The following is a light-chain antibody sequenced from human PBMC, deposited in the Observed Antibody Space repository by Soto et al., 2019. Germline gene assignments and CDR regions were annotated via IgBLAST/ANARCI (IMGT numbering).Light chain of an antibody. CDR3: QQFRT. V-gene: IGKV1-5*01. J-gene: IGKJ1*01. CDR2: AAS. CDR1: QTISSW. Sequence: DIQMTQSPSTLSASVGDRVTITCRASQTISSWLAWYQQKPGKAPKLLIYAASTLESGVSSRFSGRGSGTEFTLTISSLQPDDFATYYCQQFRTFGQGTKGDI.